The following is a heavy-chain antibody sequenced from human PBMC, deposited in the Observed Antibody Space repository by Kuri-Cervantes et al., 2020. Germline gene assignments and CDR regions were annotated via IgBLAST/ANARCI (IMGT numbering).Heavy chain of an antibody. CDR1: GGSVSSGSYY. D-gene: IGHD4-11*01. J-gene: IGHJ4*02. CDR2: IYYSGST. V-gene: IGHV4-61*01. CDR3: ARDKYLDFDYTAD. Sequence: GSLRLSCTVSGGSVSSGSYYWSWIRQPPGKGLEWIGYIYYSGSTNYNPSLKSRVTISVDKSKNQFSLKLSSVTAADTAVYYCARDKYLDFDYTADWGQGTLVTVSS.